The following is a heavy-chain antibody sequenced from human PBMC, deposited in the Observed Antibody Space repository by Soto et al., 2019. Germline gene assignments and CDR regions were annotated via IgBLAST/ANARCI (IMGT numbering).Heavy chain of an antibody. Sequence: SETLSLTCTVSGGSISSYYWTWIRQPPGKGLEWIGYINYSGSTYYNPSLKSRVTISVDRSKNQFSLKLSSVTAADTAVYYCARVAPKLRFLEWLPRSYYYGMDVWGQGTTVTVSS. CDR2: INYSGST. CDR3: ARVAPKLRFLEWLPRSYYYGMDV. D-gene: IGHD3-3*01. V-gene: IGHV4-59*01. CDR1: GGSISSYY. J-gene: IGHJ6*02.